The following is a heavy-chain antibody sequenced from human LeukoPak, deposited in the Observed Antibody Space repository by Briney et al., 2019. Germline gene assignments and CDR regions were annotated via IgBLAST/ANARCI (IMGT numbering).Heavy chain of an antibody. CDR3: ARATNWNDPILNDY. CDR1: GYTFTSYG. CDR2: INPNSGGT. J-gene: IGHJ4*02. V-gene: IGHV1-2*02. Sequence: ASVKVSCKASGYTFTSYGISWVRQAPGQGLEWMGWINPNSGGTNYAQKFQGRVTMTRDTSISTAYMELSRLRSDDTAVYYCARATNWNDPILNDYWGQGTLVTVSS. D-gene: IGHD1-1*01.